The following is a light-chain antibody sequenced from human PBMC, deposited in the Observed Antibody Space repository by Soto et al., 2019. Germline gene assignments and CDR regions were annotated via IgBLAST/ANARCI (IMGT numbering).Light chain of an antibody. V-gene: IGKV3-20*01. CDR2: GAS. Sequence: EIVLTQSPGTLSLSPGERATLSCRASLSVSSSYLAWYQQKPGQAPRLLIYGASSRATGIPHRFSGSGSGTDFTLTISRLEPEDFAVYYCQQYGSSPTTFGQGTKVDIK. CDR3: QQYGSSPTT. J-gene: IGKJ1*01. CDR1: LSVSSSY.